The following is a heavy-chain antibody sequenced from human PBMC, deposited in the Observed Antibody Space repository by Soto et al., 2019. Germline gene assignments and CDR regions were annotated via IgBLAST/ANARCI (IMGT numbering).Heavy chain of an antibody. Sequence: SETLSLTCTVSGDSISNYYWSWIRQPAGKGMEWIGRIHTTENTNYNPSLRSRVTMSVDTSNNQFSLKLTSLTAADTAVYYCARALTSAAGLYFDYWGQGTLVTVSS. CDR1: GDSISNYY. D-gene: IGHD6-13*01. CDR3: ARALTSAAGLYFDY. V-gene: IGHV4-4*07. CDR2: IHTTENT. J-gene: IGHJ4*02.